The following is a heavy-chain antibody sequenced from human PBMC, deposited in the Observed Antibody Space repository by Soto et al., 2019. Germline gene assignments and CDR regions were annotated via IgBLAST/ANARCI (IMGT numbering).Heavy chain of an antibody. CDR3: ARERKGMDV. CDR2: INHNSGGT. CDR1: GYTFTSYY. Sequence: ASVKVSCKASGYTFTSYYMHWVRQAPGQGLEWMGWINHNSGGTNYAQKFQGWVTMTRDTSISTAYMELSRLRSEDTAVFYCARERKGMDVWGQGTTVTVSS. V-gene: IGHV1-2*04. J-gene: IGHJ6*02.